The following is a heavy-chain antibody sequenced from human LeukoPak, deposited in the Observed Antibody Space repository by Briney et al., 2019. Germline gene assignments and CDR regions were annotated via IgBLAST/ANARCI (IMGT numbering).Heavy chain of an antibody. CDR3: ARDIVPRHDYGETSLGY. CDR2: INTNTGNP. D-gene: IGHD4-17*01. Sequence: ASVKVSCKASGYTFTSYAMNWVRQAPGQGLEWMGWINTNTGNPTYAQGFTGRFVFSLDTSVSTAYLQISSLKAEDTAVYYCARDIVPRHDYGETSLGYWGQGTLVTVSS. V-gene: IGHV7-4-1*02. J-gene: IGHJ4*02. CDR1: GYTFTSYA.